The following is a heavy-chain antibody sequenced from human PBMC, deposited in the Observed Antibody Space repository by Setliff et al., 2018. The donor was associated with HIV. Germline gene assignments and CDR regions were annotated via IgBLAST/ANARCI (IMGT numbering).Heavy chain of an antibody. CDR1: GFSFSTSA. Sequence: GGSLRLSCAASGFSFSTSAMTWVRQAPGKGLEWVSSISDGGVATYNSDSAQGRFTISRDNSNNILFLQMNSLLAEDTAVYYCAKGVKFLDPWGQGTLVTVSS. CDR3: AKGVKFLDP. D-gene: IGHD3-16*01. V-gene: IGHV3-23*01. J-gene: IGHJ5*02. CDR2: ISDGGVAT.